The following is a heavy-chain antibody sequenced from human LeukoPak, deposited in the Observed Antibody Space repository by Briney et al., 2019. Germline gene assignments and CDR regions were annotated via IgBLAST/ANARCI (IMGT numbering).Heavy chain of an antibody. Sequence: GGSLRLSCAASGFTFSSYAMSWVRQAPGKGLEWVSAISGSGGSTYYADSVKGRFTISRDNAKNSLYLQMNSLEAEDTAVYYCAKYILYHGAFDIWGQGTMVTVSS. CDR3: AKYILYHGAFDI. CDR1: GFTFSSYA. D-gene: IGHD2-8*01. J-gene: IGHJ3*02. V-gene: IGHV3-23*01. CDR2: ISGSGGST.